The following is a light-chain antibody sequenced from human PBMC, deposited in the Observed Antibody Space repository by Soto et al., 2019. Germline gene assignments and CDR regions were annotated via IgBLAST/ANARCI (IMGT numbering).Light chain of an antibody. Sequence: DIQMTQSPSSLSASVGDRVTITCQASQDITDYLNWYQQKAGKAPTLLIFDASNLETGVPSRFSGSGSGTDFTFTISSLQAEDIATYYCQHHDSLPLTFGGGTKVEIK. CDR2: DAS. CDR3: QHHDSLPLT. CDR1: QDITDY. V-gene: IGKV1-33*01. J-gene: IGKJ4*01.